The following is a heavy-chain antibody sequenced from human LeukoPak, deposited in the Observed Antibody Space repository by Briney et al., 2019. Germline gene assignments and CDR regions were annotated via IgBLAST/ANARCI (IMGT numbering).Heavy chain of an antibody. CDR2: IYYSGST. D-gene: IGHD3-16*01. Sequence: SETLSLTCTVSGGSISSSSYYWGWIRQPPGKGLEWIGSIYYSGSTYYNPSLKSRVTISVDTSKNQFSLKLSSVTAADTAVYYCARDRLASNAFDIWGQGTMVTVSS. CDR3: ARDRLASNAFDI. J-gene: IGHJ3*02. V-gene: IGHV4-39*07. CDR1: GGSISSSSYY.